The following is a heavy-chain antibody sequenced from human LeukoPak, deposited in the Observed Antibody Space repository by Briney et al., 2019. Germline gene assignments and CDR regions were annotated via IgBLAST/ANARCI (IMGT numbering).Heavy chain of an antibody. J-gene: IGHJ4*02. CDR1: GFTFSSYA. V-gene: IGHV3-23*01. Sequence: PGGSLRLSCAASGFTFSSYAMTWVRQVPGKGLEWVSAVSGTGTNTYYADSVKGRFTISRDNSKNTLYLQMNSLGAEDTAVYYCAKTRPRTVSGTYYVVFDYWGQGTLVTVSS. D-gene: IGHD1-26*01. CDR2: VSGTGTNT. CDR3: AKTRPRTVSGTYYVVFDY.